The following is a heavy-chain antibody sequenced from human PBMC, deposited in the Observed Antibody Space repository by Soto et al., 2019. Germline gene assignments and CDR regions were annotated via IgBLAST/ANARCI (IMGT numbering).Heavy chain of an antibody. CDR3: ARARSGSYYYYGMDV. J-gene: IGHJ6*02. D-gene: IGHD1-26*01. V-gene: IGHV5-51*01. Sequence: SLKISCKGSGYSFTSYWIGWVRQMPGKGLEWMGIIYPGDSDTRYSPSFQGQVTISADKSISTAYLQWSSLKASDTAMYYCARARSGSYYYYGMDVWGQGTTVTVSS. CDR2: IYPGDSDT. CDR1: GYSFTSYW.